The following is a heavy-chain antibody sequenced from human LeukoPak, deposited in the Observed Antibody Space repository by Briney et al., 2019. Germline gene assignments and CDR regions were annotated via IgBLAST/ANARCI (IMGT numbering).Heavy chain of an antibody. CDR3: ARNADGSTKNYGMDV. CDR2: VRRGGPRI. D-gene: IGHD5-24*01. CDR1: GFTFSSYS. Sequence: KPGGSLRLSCAASGFTFSSYSRNWDGQGQGKGLKGGAIVRRGGPRIYYGDSVKGRFPISRDNSKNSLYLQMNSLTVEDTAVYFCARNADGSTKNYGMDVWGQGTTVTVSS. V-gene: IGHV3-21*01. J-gene: IGHJ6*02.